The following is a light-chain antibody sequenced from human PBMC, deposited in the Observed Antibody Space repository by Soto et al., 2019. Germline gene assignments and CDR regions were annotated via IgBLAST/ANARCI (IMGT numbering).Light chain of an antibody. V-gene: IGKV1-5*03. J-gene: IGKJ4*01. Sequence: DIQMTQSPSTLSASIGDRVTITCRASRNIGSWLAWYQQKAGKAPNLLIYKASTLETGVPSRFSGSASGTEFTLTISSLQPDDFATYYCQQNANYPITFGGGTK. CDR2: KAS. CDR3: QQNANYPIT. CDR1: RNIGSW.